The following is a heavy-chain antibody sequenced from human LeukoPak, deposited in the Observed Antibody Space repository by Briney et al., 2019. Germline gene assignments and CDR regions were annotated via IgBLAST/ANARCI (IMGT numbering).Heavy chain of an antibody. CDR1: GGSISRGDYY. CDR3: ARGKSKFDY. Sequence: SETLSLTCTVSGGSISRGDYYWSWIRQPPGKGLEWIGYIYYSGSTDYNPSLKSRVTISVDTSKNQFSLKLSSVTAADTAVYYCARGKSKFDYWGQGTLVTVSS. V-gene: IGHV4-30-4*01. CDR2: IYYSGST. J-gene: IGHJ4*02.